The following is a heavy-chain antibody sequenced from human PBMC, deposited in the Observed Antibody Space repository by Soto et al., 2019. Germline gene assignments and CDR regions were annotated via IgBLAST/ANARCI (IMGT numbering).Heavy chain of an antibody. J-gene: IGHJ4*02. V-gene: IGHV1-18*01. CDR3: AREWVGGSSSWADYFDY. CDR2: ISAYNGNT. D-gene: IGHD6-13*01. CDR1: GYTFTSYG. Sequence: QVQLVQSGAEVKKPGASVKVSCKASGYTFTSYGISWVRQAPGQGLEXMGWISAYNGNTNYAQKLQGRVTXXXXTXXXXXXXXXXXXXXXXTAVYYCAREWVGGSSSWADYFDYWGQGTLVTVSS.